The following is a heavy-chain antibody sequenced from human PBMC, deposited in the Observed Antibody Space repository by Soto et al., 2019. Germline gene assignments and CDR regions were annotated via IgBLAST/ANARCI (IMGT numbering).Heavy chain of an antibody. CDR2: INPATGAA. Sequence: QLHLVQSGAVVKKPGASVTVSCSASGYPVTAYYMHWVRQAPGRGLEWMGGINPATGAAKYTQTFPGRGTMTRDTSTSTVFMELSGPTSEDTAVFFWARGGGVGVAGSAAFDMWGQGTLVTVSS. CDR1: GYPVTAYY. D-gene: IGHD3-3*01. CDR3: ARGGGVGVAGSAAFDM. J-gene: IGHJ3*02. V-gene: IGHV1-2*02.